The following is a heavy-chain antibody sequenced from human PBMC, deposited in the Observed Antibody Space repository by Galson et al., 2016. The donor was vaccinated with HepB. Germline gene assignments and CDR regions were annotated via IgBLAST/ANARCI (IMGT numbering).Heavy chain of an antibody. CDR2: IKSDGSEK. CDR1: GFTFSSYW. J-gene: IGHJ4*02. V-gene: IGHV3-7*02. CDR3: AGGSGWLIDY. D-gene: IGHD6-19*01. Sequence: SLRLSCAASGFTFSSYWMNWVRQAPGKGLEWMANIKSDGSEKLYADSVKGRFTISRDSAKDSLYLQMNTLRAEDTAVYYCAGGSGWLIDYWGQGTLVTVSS.